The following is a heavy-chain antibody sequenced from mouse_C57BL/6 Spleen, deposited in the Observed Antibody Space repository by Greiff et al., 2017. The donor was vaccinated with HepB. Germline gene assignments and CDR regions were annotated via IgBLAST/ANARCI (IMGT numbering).Heavy chain of an antibody. V-gene: IGHV1-81*01. D-gene: IGHD2-3*01. CDR1: GYTFTSYG. CDR3: ARAPYDDYAMDY. J-gene: IGHJ4*01. Sequence: VKLVESGAELARPGASVKLSCKASGYTFTSYGISWVKQRTGQGLEWIGEIYPRSGNNYYNEKFKGKATLTADKSSSTAYMELRSLTSEDSAVYFCARAPYDDYAMDYWGQGTSVTVSS. CDR2: IYPRSGNN.